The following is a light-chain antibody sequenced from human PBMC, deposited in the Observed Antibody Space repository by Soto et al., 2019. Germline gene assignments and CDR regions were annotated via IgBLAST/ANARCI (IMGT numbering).Light chain of an antibody. CDR1: SSNVGGYNY. J-gene: IGLJ2*01. CDR3: SSYTTSSTVV. V-gene: IGLV2-14*01. CDR2: EVS. Sequence: QSVLTQPASVSGSPGQSITISCTGTSSNVGGYNYVSWYQHHPGKATKVMIYEVSNRPSGVSNRFSGSKSGNTASLTISGLQAEDEADYYCSSYTTSSTVVFGGGTKVTVL.